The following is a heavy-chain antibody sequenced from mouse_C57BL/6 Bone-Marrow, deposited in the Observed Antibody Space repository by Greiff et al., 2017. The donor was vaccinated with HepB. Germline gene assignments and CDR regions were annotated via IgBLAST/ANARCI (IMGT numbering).Heavy chain of an antibody. CDR3: TVTGTFDY. J-gene: IGHJ2*01. V-gene: IGHV6-3*01. CDR1: GFTFSNYW. Sequence: EVQLVESGGGLVQPGGSMKLSCVASGFTFSNYWMNWVRQSPEKGLEWVAQIRLKSDNYATHYAESVKGRFTISRDDSKSSVYLQMNNLRAEDTGIYYCTVTGTFDYWGQGTTLTVSS. D-gene: IGHD4-1*01. CDR2: IRLKSDNYAT.